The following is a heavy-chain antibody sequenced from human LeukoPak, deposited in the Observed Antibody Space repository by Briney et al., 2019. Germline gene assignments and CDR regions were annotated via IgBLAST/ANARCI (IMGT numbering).Heavy chain of an antibody. Sequence: ASVKVSCKASGYTFTSYGISWVRQAPGQGLEWMGWISAYNGNTNYAQKLQGRVTMTTDTSTSTAYMELRSLRSDDTAVYYCARVLGITMVRGVIGHGLIDYWGQGTLVTSPQ. V-gene: IGHV1-18*04. J-gene: IGHJ4*02. D-gene: IGHD3-10*01. CDR1: GYTFTSYG. CDR2: ISAYNGNT. CDR3: ARVLGITMVRGVIGHGLIDY.